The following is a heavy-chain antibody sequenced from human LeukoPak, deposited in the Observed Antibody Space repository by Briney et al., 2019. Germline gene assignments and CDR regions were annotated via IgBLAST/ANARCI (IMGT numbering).Heavy chain of an antibody. Sequence: PSQTLSLTCTVSGGSISSGSYYWSWIRQPAGKGLEWIGRIYTSGGTNYNPSLKSRVTISLDTSKNQFSLKLSSVTAADTAVYYCARTYGGYFDFWGQGTLVTVSS. CDR2: IYTSGGT. J-gene: IGHJ4*02. V-gene: IGHV4-61*02. CDR3: ARTYGGYFDF. D-gene: IGHD4-23*01. CDR1: GGSISSGSYY.